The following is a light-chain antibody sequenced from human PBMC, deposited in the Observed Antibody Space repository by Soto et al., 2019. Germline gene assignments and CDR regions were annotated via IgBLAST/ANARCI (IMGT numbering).Light chain of an antibody. CDR1: QSINRW. CDR3: QQYSTYPYI. J-gene: IGKJ2*01. Sequence: DIQTTQSPSTRSASVGDRVTITCRASQSINRWLAWYQQKPGKAPKLLIYKASTLESGVPSRFSGGGIGTEFSLSISSLPPDDFATYYCQQYSTYPYIFGQGTKVEIK. CDR2: KAS. V-gene: IGKV1-5*03.